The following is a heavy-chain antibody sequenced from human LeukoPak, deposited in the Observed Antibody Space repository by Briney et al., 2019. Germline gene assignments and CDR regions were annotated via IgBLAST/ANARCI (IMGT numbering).Heavy chain of an antibody. CDR3: PRGHGRQWLLLRCAFDI. J-gene: IGHJ3*02. V-gene: IGHV4-34*01. CDR1: GVSFSGYY. D-gene: IGHD3-22*01. CDR2: ISHSGST. Sequence: AETLSLTCAVYGVSFSGYYWSWIRQPPGKGLEWVGEISHSGSTNYNPSLKRRVTISVDTSKNQFSLKLSSVTAADTAVYYCPRGHGRQWLLLRCAFDIWGKGTMVTVSS.